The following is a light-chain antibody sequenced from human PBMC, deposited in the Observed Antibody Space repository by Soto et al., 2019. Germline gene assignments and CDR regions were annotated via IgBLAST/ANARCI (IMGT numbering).Light chain of an antibody. CDR1: QSISSNY. CDR2: GAS. CDR3: QLYGSSPKT. Sequence: TQSPSTLSASVGDRVTITCRASQSISSNYLAWYQQKPGQAPKLLIHGASTRATGIPDRFSGSGSGTDFTLTISRLEPEDFAVYYCQLYGSSPKTFGQGTKVEV. J-gene: IGKJ1*01. V-gene: IGKV3-20*01.